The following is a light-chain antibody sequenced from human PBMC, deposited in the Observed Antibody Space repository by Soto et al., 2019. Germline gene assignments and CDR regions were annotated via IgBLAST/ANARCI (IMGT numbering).Light chain of an antibody. V-gene: IGKV3-11*01. CDR1: QSVSSY. J-gene: IGKJ5*01. CDR3: QQRSNWPPLT. Sequence: EIVLTQSTATLSWAPGERATLSCSASQSVSSYLAWYQQKPGQAPRLLIYDASNRATGIPARFSGSGSGTDFTLTISSLQPEDFAVYYCQQRSNWPPLTFGQGTRLEIK. CDR2: DAS.